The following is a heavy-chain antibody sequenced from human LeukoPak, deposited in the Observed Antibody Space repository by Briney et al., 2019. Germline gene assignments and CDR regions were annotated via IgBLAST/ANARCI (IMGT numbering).Heavy chain of an antibody. J-gene: IGHJ6*03. V-gene: IGHV3-21*01. CDR3: ARDLRISGMDV. CDR2: VTSGDYK. D-gene: IGHD2/OR15-2a*01. Sequence: GSLRLSWSATGFAFIRYNINWVRQAPGKGLDGVASVTSGDYKYYADSLKGRFTISRDNAEDSLYLQMDSLSVGDTAVYYCARDLRISGMDVWGKGTTVTVSS. CDR1: GFAFIRYN.